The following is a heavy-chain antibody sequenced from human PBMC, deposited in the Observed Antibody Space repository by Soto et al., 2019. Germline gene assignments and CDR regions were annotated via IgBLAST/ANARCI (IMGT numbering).Heavy chain of an antibody. V-gene: IGHV1-18*01. CDR1: GYTFTSYG. Sequence: QVQLVQSGAEVKKPGASVKVSCKASGYTFTSYGISWVRQAPGQGLEWLGWISAYNGNTNYAQKLQGRVTMTTDTPTSTAYREQRGLRSDVTAVDYCARESGSSCHDYWGQGTLVTVSS. J-gene: IGHJ4*02. CDR2: ISAYNGNT. CDR3: ARESGSSCHDY. D-gene: IGHD6-13*01.